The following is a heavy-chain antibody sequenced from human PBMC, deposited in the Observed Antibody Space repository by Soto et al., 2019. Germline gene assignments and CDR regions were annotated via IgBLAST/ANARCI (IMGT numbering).Heavy chain of an antibody. J-gene: IGHJ4*02. CDR3: ARDHSSSGLE. D-gene: IGHD6-6*01. V-gene: IGHV1-69*06. CDR2: IIPIFGTA. Sequence: ASVKVSCKASGGTFSSYAISWVRQAPGQGLEWMGGIIPIFGTANYAQKFQGRVTITADKSTSTAYMELSSLRSEDTAAYYCARDHSSSGLEWGRLTLVNVSS. CDR1: GGTFSSYA.